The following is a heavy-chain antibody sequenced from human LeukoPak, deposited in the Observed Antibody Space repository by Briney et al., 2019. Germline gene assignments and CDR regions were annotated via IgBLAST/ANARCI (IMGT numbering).Heavy chain of an antibody. J-gene: IGHJ4*02. CDR3: TTGKNMGSY. CDR1: GFSFSNCS. V-gene: IGHV3-15*01. Sequence: GGSLRLSCAASGFSFSNCSMNWVRQAPGKGLEWVGRIRSKTDGGTTDYAARVKGGFTISRDDSINTLYLQMNSLKTEDTAVYYCTTGKNMGSYWGQGALVTVSS. CDR2: IRSKTDGGTT. D-gene: IGHD1-26*01.